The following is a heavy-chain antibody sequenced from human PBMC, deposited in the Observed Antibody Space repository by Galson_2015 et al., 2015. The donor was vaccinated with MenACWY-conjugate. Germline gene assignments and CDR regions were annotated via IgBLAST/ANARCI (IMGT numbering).Heavy chain of an antibody. Sequence: SLRLSCAGSAFTFSNAHMSWVRQAPGKGLEWVGRIKSQTDGGKIDYAAPVKGRFTTSRDDSKNTLYLQMNSLKIEDTAVYYCTTHKPDSWGGLLFHFYMDVWGKGTTVTVSS. CDR3: TTHKPDSWGGLLFHFYMDV. CDR2: IKSQTDGGKI. CDR1: AFTFSNAH. J-gene: IGHJ6*03. V-gene: IGHV3-15*01. D-gene: IGHD2-21*01.